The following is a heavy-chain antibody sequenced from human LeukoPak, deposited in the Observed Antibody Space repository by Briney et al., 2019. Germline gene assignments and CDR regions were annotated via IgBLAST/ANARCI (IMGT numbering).Heavy chain of an antibody. CDR3: AKGGYQYDSSGHNYFDY. CDR1: GYSISSGYY. CDR2: IYHSGST. Sequence: SETLSLTCTVSGYSISSGYYWGWIRQPPGKGLEWIGSIYHSGSTYYNPSLKSRVTISVDTSKNQFSLKLSSVTAADMAVYYCAKGGYQYDSSGHNYFDYWGQGTLVTVSS. D-gene: IGHD3-22*01. J-gene: IGHJ4*02. V-gene: IGHV4-38-2*02.